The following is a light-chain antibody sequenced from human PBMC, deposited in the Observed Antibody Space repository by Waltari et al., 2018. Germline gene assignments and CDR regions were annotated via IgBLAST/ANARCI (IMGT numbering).Light chain of an antibody. V-gene: IGLV2-23*01. Sequence: QSALTQPASVSGSPGQSVTISCTGSSSDVGSYNLVSWYQQYPGKAPKLILSEGSKRPSGVSSRCSGSRSGNTASLTISGLQTEDEADYHCCSYAGRNIYVFGTGTKVTVL. CDR1: SSDVGSYNL. CDR3: CSYAGRNIYV. J-gene: IGLJ1*01. CDR2: EGS.